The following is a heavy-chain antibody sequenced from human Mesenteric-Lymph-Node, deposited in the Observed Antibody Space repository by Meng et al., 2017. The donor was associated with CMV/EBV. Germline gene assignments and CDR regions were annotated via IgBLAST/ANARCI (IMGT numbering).Heavy chain of an antibody. CDR2: IYPGGSRT. D-gene: IGHD5-24*01. CDR3: AKDRAPIDMATLGDFDC. CDR1: GFTFGTYV. J-gene: IGHJ4*02. V-gene: IGHV3-23*03. Sequence: GESLKISCAASGFTFGTYVMTWVRQAPGKGLEWVSTIYPGGSRTHYGDSVKGRFTISRDDSRNALSLQMNSLRVDDTAVYYCAKDRAPIDMATLGDFDCWGQGTLVTVSS.